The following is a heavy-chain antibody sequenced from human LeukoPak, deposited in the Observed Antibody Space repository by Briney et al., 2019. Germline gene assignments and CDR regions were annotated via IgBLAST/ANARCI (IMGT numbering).Heavy chain of an antibody. D-gene: IGHD3-22*01. J-gene: IGHJ4*02. CDR1: GYTFTSYY. Sequence: ASVKVSCKASGYTFTSYYMHWVRQAPGQGLEWMGIINPSGGSTSYAQKFQGRVTMTRDTSTSTVYMELSSLRSEDTAVYYCARDLPIYYDGSSPLDYWGQGTLVTVSS. V-gene: IGHV1-46*01. CDR2: INPSGGST. CDR3: ARDLPIYYDGSSPLDY.